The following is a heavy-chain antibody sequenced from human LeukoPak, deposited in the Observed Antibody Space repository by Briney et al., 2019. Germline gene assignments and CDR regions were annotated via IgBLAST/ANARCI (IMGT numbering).Heavy chain of an antibody. V-gene: IGHV4-59*01. CDR3: ARAIPGYSSSWFPANWFDP. Sequence: SETLSLTCTVSGGSISSYYWSWIRQPPGKGLEWIGYIYYSGSTNYNPSLKSRVTISVDTSRNQFSLKLSSVTAADTAVYYCARAIPGYSSSWFPANWFDPWGQGALVTVSS. CDR1: GGSISSYY. D-gene: IGHD6-13*01. CDR2: IYYSGST. J-gene: IGHJ5*02.